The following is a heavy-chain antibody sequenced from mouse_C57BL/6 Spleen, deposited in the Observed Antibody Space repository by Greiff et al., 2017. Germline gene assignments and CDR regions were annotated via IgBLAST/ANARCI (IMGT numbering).Heavy chain of an antibody. V-gene: IGHV6-3*01. CDR3: TSRDFDYDGFAY. CDR2: IRLKSDNYAT. Sequence: EVKLMESGGGLVQPGGSMKLSCVASGFTFSNYWMNWVRQSPEKGLEWVAQIRLKSDNYATNYAESVKGRFTISRDDSKSSVYLQMNNLRAEDTGIYYCTSRDFDYDGFAYWGQGTLVTVSA. J-gene: IGHJ3*01. D-gene: IGHD2-4*01. CDR1: GFTFSNYW.